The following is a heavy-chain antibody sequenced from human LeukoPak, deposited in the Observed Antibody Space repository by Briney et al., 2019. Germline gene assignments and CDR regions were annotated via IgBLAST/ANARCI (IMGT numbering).Heavy chain of an antibody. CDR1: GFTFSSYG. Sequence: GGSLRLSCAASGFTFSSYGMHWVRQAPGKGLEWVAFIRYDGSNKYYADSVKGRFTISRDNSKNTLYLQMNSLRAEDTAVYYCAKIGEQNLYYYYYYYMDVWGKGTTVTVSS. D-gene: IGHD2-21*01. V-gene: IGHV3-30*02. CDR3: AKIGEQNLYYYYYYYMDV. CDR2: IRYDGSNK. J-gene: IGHJ6*03.